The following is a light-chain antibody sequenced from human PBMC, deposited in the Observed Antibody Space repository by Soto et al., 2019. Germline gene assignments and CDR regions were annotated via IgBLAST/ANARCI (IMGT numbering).Light chain of an antibody. CDR3: QQRSNYT. V-gene: IGKV3-11*01. CDR2: DAS. Sequence: EIVLTQSPATLSLSPGERATLSCRASQSVSSYLAWYQQKPGQAPRLLIYDASNRATGIPDRFSGSESGTDFTLTISSLEPEDFAVYYCQQRSNYTFGGGTKVEIK. CDR1: QSVSSY. J-gene: IGKJ4*01.